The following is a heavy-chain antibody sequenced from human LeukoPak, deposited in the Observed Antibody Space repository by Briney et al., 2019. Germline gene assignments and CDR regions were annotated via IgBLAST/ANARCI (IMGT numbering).Heavy chain of an antibody. CDR1: GFTFSSYW. J-gene: IGHJ4*02. CDR3: ARGLSGYASSLGY. D-gene: IGHD6-6*01. CDR2: INSDGSST. Sequence: GGSLRLSCAASGFTFSSYWMHWVRQAPGKGLGWVSRINSDGSSTSYADSVRGRFSISRDNAKNTLYLQMNSLRAEDTAVYYCARGLSGYASSLGYWGQGTLVTVSA. V-gene: IGHV3-74*01.